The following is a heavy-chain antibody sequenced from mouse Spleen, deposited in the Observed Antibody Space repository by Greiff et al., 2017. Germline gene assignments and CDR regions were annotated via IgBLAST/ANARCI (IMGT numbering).Heavy chain of an antibody. V-gene: IGHV1-80*01. CDR1: GYAFSSYW. D-gene: IGHD1-1*01. Sequence: VQLQQSGAELVKPGASVKISCKASGYAFSSYWMNWVKQRPGKGLEWIGQIYPGDGDTNYNGKFKGKATLTADKSSSTAYMQLSSLTSEDSAVYFCARDAYYYGSRGDYWGQGTTLTVSS. CDR3: ARDAYYYGSRGDY. J-gene: IGHJ2*01. CDR2: IYPGDGDT.